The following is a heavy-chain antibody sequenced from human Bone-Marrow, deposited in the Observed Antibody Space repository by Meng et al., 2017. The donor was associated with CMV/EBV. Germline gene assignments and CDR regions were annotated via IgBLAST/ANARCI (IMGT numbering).Heavy chain of an antibody. Sequence: GGSLRLSCAASGFTFSSYDMHWVRQATGKGLEWVSAIGTAGDTYYPGSVKGRFTISRENAKNSLYLQMNSLRAEDTAVYYCAKDPATPLEYDFWSGYFYYYYGMDVWGQGTTVTVSS. J-gene: IGHJ6*02. CDR1: GFTFSSYD. D-gene: IGHD3-3*01. CDR2: IGTAGDT. V-gene: IGHV3-13*01. CDR3: AKDPATPLEYDFWSGYFYYYYGMDV.